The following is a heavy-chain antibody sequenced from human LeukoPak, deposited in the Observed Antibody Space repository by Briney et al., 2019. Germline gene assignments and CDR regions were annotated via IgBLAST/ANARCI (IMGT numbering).Heavy chain of an antibody. CDR2: IYYSGST. CDR3: ARESYSHGLWYFDY. CDR1: GGSISSGDYY. V-gene: IGHV4-30-4*01. Sequence: SETLSLTCTVSGGSISSGDYYWSWIRQPPGKGLEWIGYIYYSGSTYYNPSLKSRVTISVDTSKNQFSLKLSSVTAADTAVYYCARESYSHGLWYFDYWGQGTLVTVSS. D-gene: IGHD5-18*01. J-gene: IGHJ4*02.